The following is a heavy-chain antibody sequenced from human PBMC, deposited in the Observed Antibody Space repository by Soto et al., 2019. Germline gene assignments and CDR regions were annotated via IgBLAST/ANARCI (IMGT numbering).Heavy chain of an antibody. J-gene: IGHJ3*02. CDR1: GGSIRSNSHY. Sequence: SETLSHTCSASGGSIRSNSHYWVWIRQPPGKGLEWIGSIYYNGDTYYNPSLKSRVTISVDTSKNQFSVKLNSVTAADTAVYYCARHQSIVVVTAARAFDIWGQGTMVT. CDR3: ARHQSIVVVTAARAFDI. CDR2: IYYNGDT. D-gene: IGHD2-15*01. V-gene: IGHV4-39*01.